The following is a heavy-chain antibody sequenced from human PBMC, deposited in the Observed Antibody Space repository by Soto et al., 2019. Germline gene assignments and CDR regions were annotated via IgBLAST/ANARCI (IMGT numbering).Heavy chain of an antibody. CDR1: GFSVSGNV. V-gene: IGHV3-53*02. D-gene: IGHD6-13*01. CDR3: ARGPLVRVDYYYGMDV. J-gene: IGHJ6*02. Sequence: EVQLVETGGGLIQPGGSLRLSWVASGFSVSGNVMSWVRQPPGRGLEWVSILYTDDTTHYAESVKGRFTISRDNSKNTVYLQMNSLPADDTAVYYCARGPLVRVDYYYGMDVWGQGTTVTVSS. CDR2: LYTDDTT.